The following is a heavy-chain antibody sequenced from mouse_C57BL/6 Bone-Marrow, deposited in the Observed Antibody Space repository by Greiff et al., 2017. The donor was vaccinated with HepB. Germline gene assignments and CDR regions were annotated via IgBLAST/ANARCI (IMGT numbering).Heavy chain of an antibody. CDR1: GFTFSDYY. Sequence: EVKLMESEGGLVQPGSSMKLSCTASGFTFSDYYMAWVRQVPEKGLEWVANINYDGSSTYYLDSLKSRFIISRDNAKNILYLQMSSLKSEDTATYYCARESPSYYGRSYYFDYWGQGTTLTVSS. D-gene: IGHD1-1*01. CDR2: INYDGSST. V-gene: IGHV5-16*01. J-gene: IGHJ2*01. CDR3: ARESPSYYGRSYYFDY.